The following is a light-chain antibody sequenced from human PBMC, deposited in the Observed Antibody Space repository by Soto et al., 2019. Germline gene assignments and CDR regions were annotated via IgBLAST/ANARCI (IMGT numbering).Light chain of an antibody. CDR1: QSVDSTY. CDR2: ATS. CDR3: QQYGTSPPLYT. J-gene: IGKJ2*01. V-gene: IGKV3-20*01. Sequence: EIVLTQSPGTLSLSPGERATLSCRASQSVDSTYLAWYQQKPGQAPRLIIYATSSRAAGVPDRFSGSGSGTDFTLTISRLEPEDFAVYYCQQYGTSPPLYTFGQGTKLDIK.